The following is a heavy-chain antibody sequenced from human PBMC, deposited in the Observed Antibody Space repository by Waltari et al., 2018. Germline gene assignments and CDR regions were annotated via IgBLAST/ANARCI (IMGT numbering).Heavy chain of an antibody. J-gene: IGHJ3*01. D-gene: IGHD1-1*01. CDR1: GGSLRDNS. V-gene: IGHV4-4*07. CDR3: ARAQERRDALDF. Sequence: QVQLQESGPGLVTPSETLTLTCTVPGGSLRDNSWNWIRQPAGKGRECIGRGFTSGRTHYNPSLQSRVTMSADTSKNQFSLRLTSVTAADTAVYFCARAQERRDALDFWSQGTLVTVSS. CDR2: GFTSGRT.